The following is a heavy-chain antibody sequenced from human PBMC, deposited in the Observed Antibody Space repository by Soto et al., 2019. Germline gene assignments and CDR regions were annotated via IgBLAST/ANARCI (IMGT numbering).Heavy chain of an antibody. D-gene: IGHD4-17*01. CDR1: GFTFSSYW. J-gene: IGHJ4*02. CDR3: ARDWEGENDYGDYEAPTYYFDY. CDR2: IKQDGSEK. V-gene: IGHV3-7*01. Sequence: GGSLRLSCAASGFTFSSYWMSWVRQAPGKGLEWVANIKQDGSEKYYVDSVKGRFTISRDNAKNSLYLQMNSLRAEDTAVYYCARDWEGENDYGDYEAPTYYFDYWGQGTLVTVSS.